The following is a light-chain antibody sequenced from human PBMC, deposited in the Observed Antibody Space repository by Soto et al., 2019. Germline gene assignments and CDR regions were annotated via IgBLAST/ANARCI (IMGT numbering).Light chain of an antibody. CDR1: SSDVGSYNL. CDR3: CSNAGGSAYVV. CDR2: EGS. Sequence: QSVLTQPASVSGSPGQSITISCTGTSSDVGSYNLVSWYQQHPGKAPKLMIYEGSKRPSGVSNRFSGSKSGNTASLTISGLQAEDEADYYCCSNAGGSAYVVFGGGTKLTVL. V-gene: IGLV2-23*01. J-gene: IGLJ2*01.